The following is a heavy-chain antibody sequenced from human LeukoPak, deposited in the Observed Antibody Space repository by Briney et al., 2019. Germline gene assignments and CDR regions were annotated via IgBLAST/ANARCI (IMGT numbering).Heavy chain of an antibody. V-gene: IGHV3-73*01. CDR3: TRQGLIYHDY. Sequence: PGGSLRLSCAASGFTFSGSAMHWVRQASGKGLEWVGRIRSKANSYATAYAASVKGRFTISRDDSKNTAYLQMNSLKTGDTAVYYCTRQGLIYHDYWGQGTLVTVSS. CDR2: IRSKANSYAT. CDR1: GFTFSGSA. D-gene: IGHD2-8*01. J-gene: IGHJ4*02.